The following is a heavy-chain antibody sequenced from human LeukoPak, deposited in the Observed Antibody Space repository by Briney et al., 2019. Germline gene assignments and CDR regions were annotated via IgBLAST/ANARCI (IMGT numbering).Heavy chain of an antibody. V-gene: IGHV3-23*01. Sequence: PGGSLRLSCAASGFTFSSYEMNWVRQAPGKGLEWVSAISGSGGSTYYADSVKGRFTISRDNSKNTLYLQMNSLRAEDTAVYYCAKGCSRGGDCYSPPVDWGQGTLVTVSS. J-gene: IGHJ1*01. D-gene: IGHD2-21*02. CDR1: GFTFSSYE. CDR3: AKGCSRGGDCYSPPVD. CDR2: ISGSGGST.